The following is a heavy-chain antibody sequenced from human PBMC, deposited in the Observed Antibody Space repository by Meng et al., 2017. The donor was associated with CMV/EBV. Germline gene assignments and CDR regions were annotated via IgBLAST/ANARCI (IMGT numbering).Heavy chain of an antibody. V-gene: IGHV4-34*01. CDR1: GGSFSGYY. Sequence: SETLSLTCAVYGGSFSGYYWSWIRQPPGKGLEWIGEINHSGSTNYNPSLKSRVTISVDTTNNQFSLRLRSVTAADTAIYYCARGTGALSWGQGTLVTVSS. D-gene: IGHD3-10*01. J-gene: IGHJ5*02. CDR2: INHSGST. CDR3: ARGTGALS.